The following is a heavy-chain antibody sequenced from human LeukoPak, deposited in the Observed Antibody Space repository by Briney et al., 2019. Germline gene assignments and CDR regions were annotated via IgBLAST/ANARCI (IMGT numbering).Heavy chain of an antibody. D-gene: IGHD3-22*01. CDR3: ARDPQYYYDSSGYYSGYFDY. V-gene: IGHV3-7*01. Sequence: WGSLTLSCAASGFTFSSYGRSWVRQAPGKGLEWVANIKKDRSDKYYVYSVKGQFTISRDNSKNKLYLQMNSMRAEDTDVYYCARDPQYYYDSSGYYSGYFDYWGQGTLVTVSS. CDR1: GFTFSSYG. CDR2: IKKDRSDK. J-gene: IGHJ4*02.